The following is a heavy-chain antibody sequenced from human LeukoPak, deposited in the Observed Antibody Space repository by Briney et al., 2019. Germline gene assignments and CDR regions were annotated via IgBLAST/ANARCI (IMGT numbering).Heavy chain of an antibody. CDR3: AREGRVCSSTSCYTYYYYMDV. Sequence: GGSLRLSCAASGFTFSSYDMHWVRQATGKGLEWVSAIGTAGDTYYPGSVKGRFTISRENAKNSLCLQMNSLRAGDTAVYYCAREGRVCSSTSCYTYYYYMDVWGKGTTVTVSS. CDR2: IGTAGDT. V-gene: IGHV3-13*01. D-gene: IGHD2-2*01. J-gene: IGHJ6*03. CDR1: GFTFSSYD.